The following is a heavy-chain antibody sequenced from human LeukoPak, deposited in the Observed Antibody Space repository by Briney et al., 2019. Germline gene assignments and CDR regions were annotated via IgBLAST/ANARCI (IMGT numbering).Heavy chain of an antibody. Sequence: PGGSLGLSCAASGFSLSDYWMSWVRQAPGKGLEWVANRKKDGSERYYADSVKGRFTISRDNAKNSLYLQMNSLRAEDTAVYYCARERHHFASGRYSMINSYYYYYGMDVWGQGTTVTVSS. D-gene: IGHD3-10*01. V-gene: IGHV3-7*01. CDR3: ARERHHFASGRYSMINSYYYYYGMDV. J-gene: IGHJ6*02. CDR1: GFSLSDYW. CDR2: RKKDGSER.